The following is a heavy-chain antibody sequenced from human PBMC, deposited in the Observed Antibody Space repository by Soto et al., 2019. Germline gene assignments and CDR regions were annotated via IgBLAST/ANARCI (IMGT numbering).Heavy chain of an antibody. CDR3: ARDRASGYCSSTRCARGWFDP. D-gene: IGHD2-2*03. V-gene: IGHV4-34*01. J-gene: IGHJ5*02. Sequence: PSETLSLTCAVYYGSFSGYYWSCIRQPPGKGLEWIGEINHSGSTNYNPSLKSRVTISVDTSKNQFSLKLSSVTAADTAVYYCARDRASGYCSSTRCARGWFDPWGQGTLVTVSS. CDR1: YGSFSGYY. CDR2: INHSGST.